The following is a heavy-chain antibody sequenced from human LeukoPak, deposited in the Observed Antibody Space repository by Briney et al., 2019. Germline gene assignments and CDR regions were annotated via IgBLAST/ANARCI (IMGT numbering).Heavy chain of an antibody. CDR1: GASISRGSHY. V-gene: IGHV4-61*02. J-gene: IGHJ4*02. D-gene: IGHD3-22*01. Sequence: PSETLSLTCTVSGASISRGSHYWSWIRQPAGRGLEWIGRINASGTTKYNPSLESRVTISVDTSKNQFSLKLSSVTAADTAVYYCARYDSRTWFDYWGQGTLVTVSS. CDR3: ARYDSRTWFDY. CDR2: INASGTT.